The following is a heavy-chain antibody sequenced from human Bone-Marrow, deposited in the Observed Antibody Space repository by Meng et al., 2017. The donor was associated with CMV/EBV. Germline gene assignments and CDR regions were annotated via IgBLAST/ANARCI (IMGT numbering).Heavy chain of an antibody. J-gene: IGHJ5*02. D-gene: IGHD3-3*01. CDR1: GGTFSSYA. CDR2: IIPIFGTA. CDR3: ARGNFPEGWFDP. Sequence: SVKVSCKASGGTFSSYAISWVRQAPGQGLEWMGGIIPIFGTANYAQKFQGRVTITTDESTSTAYMELSSLRSEDTAVYYCARGNFPEGWFDPWGQGTLVTVSS. V-gene: IGHV1-69*05.